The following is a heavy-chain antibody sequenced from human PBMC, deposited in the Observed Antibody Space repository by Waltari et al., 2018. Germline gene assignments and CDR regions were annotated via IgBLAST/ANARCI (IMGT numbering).Heavy chain of an antibody. J-gene: IGHJ6*03. V-gene: IGHV1-69*14. CDR2: IIPIFGTA. CDR3: AKDDTGGNRYYYYMDV. CDR1: GGTFSSYS. Sequence: QVQLVQSGAEVKKPGSSVKVSCKASGGTFSSYSISWVLQAPGQGLEWMGGIIPIFGTANYAQKFQGRVTITADKSTSTAYMELSSLRSEDTAVYYCAKDDTGGNRYYYYMDVWGKGTTVTVSS. D-gene: IGHD2-8*02.